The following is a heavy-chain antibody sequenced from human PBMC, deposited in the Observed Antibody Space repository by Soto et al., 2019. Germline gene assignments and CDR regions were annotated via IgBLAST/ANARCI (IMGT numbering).Heavy chain of an antibody. J-gene: IGHJ3*02. V-gene: IGHV3-9*01. CDR1: GFSFDHYA. CDR2: ITWNSGTK. D-gene: IGHD2-2*01. CDR3: ARDSEQVRPVALLGASFDI. Sequence: EGQLVESGGGLVQPGRSLRLSCVASGFSFDHYAMHWVREAPGKGLEWVAGITWNSGTKDYGNSVKGRFSISRDNAQNSLHLQMNSPGPEDTALYYCARDSEQVRPVALLGASFDIWGQGTLVTVSS.